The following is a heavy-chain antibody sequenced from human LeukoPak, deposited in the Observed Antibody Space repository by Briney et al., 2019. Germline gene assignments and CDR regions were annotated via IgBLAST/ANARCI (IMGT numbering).Heavy chain of an antibody. J-gene: IGHJ4*02. Sequence: GGSLRLSCAASGFTFDDYEMSWVRQAPGKGLEWVSGINWNGGSTGYADSVKGRFTISRDNAKNSLYLQMNSLRAEDTAAYYCAKVRNYYDSSGRYFDYWGQGTLVTVSS. V-gene: IGHV3-20*04. CDR1: GFTFDDYE. CDR3: AKVRNYYDSSGRYFDY. D-gene: IGHD3-22*01. CDR2: INWNGGST.